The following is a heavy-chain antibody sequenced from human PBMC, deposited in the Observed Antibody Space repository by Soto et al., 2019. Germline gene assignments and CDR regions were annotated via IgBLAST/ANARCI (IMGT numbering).Heavy chain of an antibody. CDR1: GFTFSDHY. CDR3: TGDNPVAPGTFDY. Sequence: GGSLRLSCAASGFTFSDHYMDWVRQAPGKGLEWVGRIRNKANSYTTEYAASVKGRFSISRDDSENSLFLQMNSLKTEDTAVYYCTGDNPVAPGTFDYWGQGALVTVSS. V-gene: IGHV3-72*01. D-gene: IGHD6-13*01. CDR2: IRNKANSYTT. J-gene: IGHJ4*02.